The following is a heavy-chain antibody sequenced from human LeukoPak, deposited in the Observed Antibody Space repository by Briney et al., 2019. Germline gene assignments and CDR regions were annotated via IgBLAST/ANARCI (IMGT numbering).Heavy chain of an antibody. Sequence: GGSLRLSCAASGLTFSSYAMSWVRQAPGKGLEWVSAISGSGGSTYYADSVKGRFTISRDNSKNTLYLQMNNLRAEDTAVYYCAKFLPTHIVVANYYFDYWGQGTLVTVSS. CDR3: AKFLPTHIVVANYYFDY. V-gene: IGHV3-23*01. J-gene: IGHJ4*02. CDR1: GLTFSSYA. D-gene: IGHD2-21*01. CDR2: ISGSGGST.